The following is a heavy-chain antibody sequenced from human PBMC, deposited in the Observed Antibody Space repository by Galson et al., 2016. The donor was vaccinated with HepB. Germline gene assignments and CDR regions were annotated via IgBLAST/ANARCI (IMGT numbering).Heavy chain of an antibody. CDR1: GFTFSGSA. V-gene: IGHV3-73*01. CDR3: TRGDVYDFGDLYNDY. J-gene: IGHJ4*02. CDR2: IRSKANSYAT. Sequence: SLRLSCAASGFTFSGSAMHWVRQASGKGLEWVGRIRSKANSYATAYAASVKGRFTISRDDSKNPAYLQMNSLKTEDTAVYYCTRGDVYDFGDLYNDYWGQGTLVTVSS. D-gene: IGHD4-17*01.